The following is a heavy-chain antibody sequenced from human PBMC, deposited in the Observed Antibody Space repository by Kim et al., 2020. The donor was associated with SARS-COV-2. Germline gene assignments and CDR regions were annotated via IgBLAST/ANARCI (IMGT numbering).Heavy chain of an antibody. D-gene: IGHD6-13*01. CDR3: AREAGIAAKNWLDP. J-gene: IGHJ5*02. V-gene: IGHV4-39*07. Sequence: PSLPRRVTISVDTSKTQFSLKLSSVTAGDTAVYYCAREAGIAAKNWLDPWGQGTLVTVSS.